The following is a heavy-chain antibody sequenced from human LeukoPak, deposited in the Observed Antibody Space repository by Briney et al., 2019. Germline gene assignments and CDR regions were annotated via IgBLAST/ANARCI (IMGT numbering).Heavy chain of an antibody. J-gene: IGHJ3*02. CDR2: ISGSGGST. V-gene: IGHV3-23*01. CDR3: AKKGHDYVWGRYRFRYDAFDI. Sequence: PGGSLRLSCAASGFTFSSDAMSGGRQAPWKGVEWVSAISGSGGSTYYAHPLKGRFTISRHNYKNTLYLQMNSLRDEDTAVYYCAKKGHDYVWGRYRFRYDAFDIWGQGTMVTVSS. CDR1: GFTFSSDA. D-gene: IGHD3-16*02.